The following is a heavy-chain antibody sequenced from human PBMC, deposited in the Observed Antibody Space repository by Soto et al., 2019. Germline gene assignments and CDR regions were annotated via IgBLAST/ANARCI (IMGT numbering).Heavy chain of an antibody. CDR3: AKSEKCSSTSCYRYYGMDV. J-gene: IGHJ6*02. CDR2: ISGSGGST. D-gene: IGHD2-2*02. V-gene: IGHV3-23*01. Sequence: GGSLRLSCAASGFTFSSYAMSWVRQAPGKGLEWVSAISGSGGSTYYADSVKGRFTISRDNSKNTLYLQMNSLRAEDTAVYYCAKSEKCSSTSCYRYYGMDVWGQGTTVTVFS. CDR1: GFTFSSYA.